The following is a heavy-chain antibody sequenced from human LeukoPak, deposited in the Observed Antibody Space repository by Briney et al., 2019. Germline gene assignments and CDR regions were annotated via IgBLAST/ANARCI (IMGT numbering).Heavy chain of an antibody. Sequence: GGSLRLSCAASGFTFSNYWMSWVRQAPGKGLEWVANIKQDGGETYYGDSVKGRFIISRDNAKNSLFLQMNRLRAEDTAVYYCATYSSLNTREFQYWGQGTLVTVSP. J-gene: IGHJ1*01. CDR1: GFTFSNYW. CDR2: IKQDGGET. V-gene: IGHV3-7*01. D-gene: IGHD3-22*01. CDR3: ATYSSLNTREFQY.